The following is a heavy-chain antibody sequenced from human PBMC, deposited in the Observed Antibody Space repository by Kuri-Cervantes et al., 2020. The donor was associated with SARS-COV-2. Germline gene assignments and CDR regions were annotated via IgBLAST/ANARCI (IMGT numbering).Heavy chain of an antibody. V-gene: IGHV4-59*12. CDR3: ARAVDYYDSSGSQTIFQH. CDR2: IYYSGST. Sequence: GSLRLSCTVSGGSISSYYWSWIRQPPGKGLEWIGYIYYSGSTNYNPSLKSRVTISVDTSKNQFSLKLSSVTAADTAVYYCARAVDYYDSSGSQTIFQHWGQGTLVTVSS. J-gene: IGHJ1*01. CDR1: GGSISSYY. D-gene: IGHD3-22*01.